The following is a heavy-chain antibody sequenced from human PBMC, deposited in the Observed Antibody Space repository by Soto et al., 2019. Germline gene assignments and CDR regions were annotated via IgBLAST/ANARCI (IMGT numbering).Heavy chain of an antibody. V-gene: IGHV3-21*06. CDR1: GFTFSLYS. CDR3: VRARATDSRPDY. CDR2: ISSSSSYI. Sequence: PGWSLRLSCAASGFTFSLYSMIWVRQAPGKGLEWVSSISSSSSYIYSADSLKGRFTISRDNAKNSLYLQMNSLRVEDTAIYYCVRARATDSRPDYWGQGTLVTVS. D-gene: IGHD3-22*01. J-gene: IGHJ4*02.